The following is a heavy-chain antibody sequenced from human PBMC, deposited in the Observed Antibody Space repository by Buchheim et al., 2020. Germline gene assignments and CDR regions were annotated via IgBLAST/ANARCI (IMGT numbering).Heavy chain of an antibody. J-gene: IGHJ4*02. V-gene: IGHV4-39*01. CDR1: GASDISGNYY. CDR3: VRQHAEDPSGYPADY. CDR2: IHYTGVT. D-gene: IGHD3-22*01. Sequence: QLQLQESGPGLVKPSETLSLTCSVSGASDISGNYYWGWMRQPPGKGLEWIGSIHYTGVTYYNPSLKSRVTISGDKSKKQFSLNMRYVTAADTAMYYCVRQHAEDPSGYPADYWGQGTL.